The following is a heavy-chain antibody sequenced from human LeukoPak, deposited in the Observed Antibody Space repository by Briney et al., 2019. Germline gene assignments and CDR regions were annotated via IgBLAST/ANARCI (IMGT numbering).Heavy chain of an antibody. CDR3: ARSMCSSTSCYSIGPSDY. CDR2: IFAADSDT. V-gene: IGHV5-51*01. CDR1: GYSFTSYW. Sequence: GESLKISCKGSGYSFTSYWIGWVRQMPGKGLEWMGIIFAADSDTRYSPSLQGQVTISADRSINTAYLQWSSLRASDTAMYYCARSMCSSTSCYSIGPSDYWGQGTLVTVSS. J-gene: IGHJ4*02. D-gene: IGHD2-2*01.